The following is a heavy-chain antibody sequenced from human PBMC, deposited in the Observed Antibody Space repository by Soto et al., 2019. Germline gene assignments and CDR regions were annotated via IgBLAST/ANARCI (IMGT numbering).Heavy chain of an antibody. D-gene: IGHD2-2*01. Sequence: QVQLVQSGAEVKKPGSSVKVSCKGSGGTFSSYAISWVRQAPGQGLEWMGGIIPIFGTANYAQKFQGRVTITADESTSTAYMELSSLRSEDTAVYYCARARTRGCSSTSCYYYYGMDVWGQGTTVTVSS. CDR3: ARARTRGCSSTSCYYYYGMDV. CDR2: IIPIFGTA. V-gene: IGHV1-69*01. J-gene: IGHJ6*02. CDR1: GGTFSSYA.